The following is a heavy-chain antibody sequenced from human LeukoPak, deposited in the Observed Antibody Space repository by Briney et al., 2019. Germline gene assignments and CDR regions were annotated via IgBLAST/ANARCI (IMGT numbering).Heavy chain of an antibody. D-gene: IGHD3-10*02. J-gene: IGHJ6*04. CDR3: AELGITMIGGV. Sequence: GGSLRLSCAASGFTFSRYEMNWVRQAPGKGLEWVSYISSSGSTIYYADSVKGRFTISRDNAKNSLYLQMNSLRAEDTAVYYCAELGITMIGGVWGKGTTVTISS. CDR1: GFTFSRYE. CDR2: ISSSGSTI. V-gene: IGHV3-48*03.